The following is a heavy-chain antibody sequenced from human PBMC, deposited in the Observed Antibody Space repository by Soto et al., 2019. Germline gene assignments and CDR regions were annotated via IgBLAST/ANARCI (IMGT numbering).Heavy chain of an antibody. V-gene: IGHV6-1*01. D-gene: IGHD2-8*01. CDR1: GDSVSSNSAA. Sequence: PSQTLSLTCAISGDSVSSNSAAWNWIRQSPSRGLEWLGRTYYGSKWYNDYAVSVKSRITINPDTSKNQFSLQLNSVTPEDTAVYYCARIVLMVYAPYFDYWGQGTLVTVSS. CDR2: TYYGSKWYN. J-gene: IGHJ4*02. CDR3: ARIVLMVYAPYFDY.